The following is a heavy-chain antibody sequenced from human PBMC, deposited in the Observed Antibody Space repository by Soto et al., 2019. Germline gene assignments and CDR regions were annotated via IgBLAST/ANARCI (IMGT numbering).Heavy chain of an antibody. D-gene: IGHD3-10*01. Sequence: GGSLRLSCAASGFPFTGYAMSWVRQAPGKGLEWVSAISGHGDATFYADSVKGRFTISRDNSKNTLYLHMNSLSAEDTALYYCANSRVSMVRGLIIIPNYWGQGTLVTVSS. CDR2: ISGHGDAT. CDR1: GFPFTGYA. V-gene: IGHV3-23*01. CDR3: ANSRVSMVRGLIIIPNY. J-gene: IGHJ4*02.